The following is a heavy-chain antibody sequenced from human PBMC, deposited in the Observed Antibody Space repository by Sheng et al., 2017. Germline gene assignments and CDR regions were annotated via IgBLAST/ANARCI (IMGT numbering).Heavy chain of an antibody. CDR3: VKGSFPPPESQDNQALDY. CDR2: ISGSGGRT. V-gene: IGHV3-23*04. J-gene: IGHJ4*01. CDR1: IQFSQLC. Sequence: EVQLVDSGGGLVQPGGSRXTLLCSLWIQFSQLCHALGPPGSREGAEWVSHISGSGGRTEYADSVKGRFTIARDNSKNTLYLQMNSLRAEDTAVYYCVKGSFPPPESQDNQALDYWGQEPWXPSPQ. D-gene: IGHD1-26*01.